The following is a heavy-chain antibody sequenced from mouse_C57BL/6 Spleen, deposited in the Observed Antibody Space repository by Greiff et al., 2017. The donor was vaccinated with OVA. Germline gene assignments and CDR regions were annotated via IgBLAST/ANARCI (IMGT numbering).Heavy chain of an antibody. V-gene: IGHV3-6*01. Sequence: EVKLVESGPGLVKPSQSLSLTCSVTGYSITSGYYWNWIRQFPGNKLEWMGYISYDGSNNYNPSLKNRISITRDTSKNQFFLKLNSVTTEDTATYYCARVVIYYGNYGDAMDYWGQGTSVTVSS. D-gene: IGHD2-1*01. J-gene: IGHJ4*01. CDR2: ISYDGSN. CDR1: GYSITSGYY. CDR3: ARVVIYYGNYGDAMDY.